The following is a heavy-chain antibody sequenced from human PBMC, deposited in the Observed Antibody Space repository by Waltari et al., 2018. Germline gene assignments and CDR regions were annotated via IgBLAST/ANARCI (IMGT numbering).Heavy chain of an antibody. CDR3: ATGIFVVVIAIPYFDY. V-gene: IGHV1-2*06. Sequence: QVQLVQSGAEVKKPGASLKVSCKASGYTFTAYYVHWVRQAPGQGLEWLGRINPNSGGTNYAQKFQGRVTITADTSTDTAYMELSSLRSEDTAVYYCATGIFVVVIAIPYFDYWGQGTLVTVSS. CDR2: INPNSGGT. CDR1: GYTFTAYY. J-gene: IGHJ4*02. D-gene: IGHD2-21*01.